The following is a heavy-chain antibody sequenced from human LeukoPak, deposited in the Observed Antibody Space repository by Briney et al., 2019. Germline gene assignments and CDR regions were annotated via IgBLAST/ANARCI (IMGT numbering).Heavy chain of an antibody. CDR1: GGSISSYY. CDR2: IYYSGST. D-gene: IGHD3-16*01. J-gene: IGHJ5*02. Sequence: SEALSLTCTVSGGSISSYYWSWIRQPPGKGLEWIGYIYYSGSTNYNPSLKSRVTISVDTSKNQFSLKLSSVTAADTAVYYCARWGRSWFDPWGQGTLVTVSS. CDR3: ARWGRSWFDP. V-gene: IGHV4-59*01.